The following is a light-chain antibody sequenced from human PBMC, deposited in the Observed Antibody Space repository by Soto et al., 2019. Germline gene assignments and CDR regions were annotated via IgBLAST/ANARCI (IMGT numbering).Light chain of an antibody. CDR1: QSVSSSY. J-gene: IGKJ4*01. Sequence: EIVLTQSPGTLSLSPGERATLSCRASQSVSSSYLAWYQQKPGQAPRLLIYGASSRATGIPDRFSGSGSGTDFTLTISRLEPEDFAVYYCQQYHSSPLTVGGGTKVEIK. CDR2: GAS. CDR3: QQYHSSPLT. V-gene: IGKV3-20*01.